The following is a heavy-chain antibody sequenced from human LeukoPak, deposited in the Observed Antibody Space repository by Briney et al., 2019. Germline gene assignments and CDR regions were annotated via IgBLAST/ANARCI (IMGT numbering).Heavy chain of an antibody. CDR2: ISVRSNYI. J-gene: IGHJ4*02. V-gene: IGHV3-21*01. Sequence: GGSLRLSCAASGYTFSSFSINWVRQAPGKGLEWVSSISVRSNYIYYADSVRGRFSISRDDARDSLYLQMNSLRAEDTAVYYCVRLRRNSDASGYYYYYDFWGQGTLVTVSS. D-gene: IGHD3-22*01. CDR3: VRLRRNSDASGYYYYYDF. CDR1: GYTFSSFS.